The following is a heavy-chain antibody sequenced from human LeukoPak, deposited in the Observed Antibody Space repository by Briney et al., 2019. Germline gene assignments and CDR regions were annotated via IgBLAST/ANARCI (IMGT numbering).Heavy chain of an antibody. D-gene: IGHD3-22*01. J-gene: IGHJ3*02. V-gene: IGHV1-2*02. Sequence: GASVKVSCKASGYTFTGYFMHWVRQAPGQGLEWMGWINPNSGGTNYAQKFQGRVTMTRDTSITTAYMELSRLRSDDTAVYYCARGLITSSAFDIWGQGTMVTVSS. CDR3: ARGLITSSAFDI. CDR2: INPNSGGT. CDR1: GYTFTGYF.